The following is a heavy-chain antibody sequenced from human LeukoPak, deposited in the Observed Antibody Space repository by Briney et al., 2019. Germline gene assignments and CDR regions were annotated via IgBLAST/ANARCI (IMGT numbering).Heavy chain of an antibody. V-gene: IGHV4-34*01. CDR1: GGSFSGYY. CDR3: ARGHRYYDFWSGYYRGNKYYFDY. J-gene: IGHJ4*02. Sequence: SETLSLTCAVYGGSFSGYYWSWISQPPGKGLEWIGEINHSGSTNYNPSLKSRVTISVDTSKNQFSLKLSSVTAADTAVYYCARGHRYYDFWSGYYRGNKYYFDYWGQGTLVTVSS. CDR2: INHSGST. D-gene: IGHD3-3*01.